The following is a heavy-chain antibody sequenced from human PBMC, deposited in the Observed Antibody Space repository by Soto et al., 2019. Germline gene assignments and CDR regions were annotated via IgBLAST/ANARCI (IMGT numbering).Heavy chain of an antibody. CDR2: IYYSGST. D-gene: IGHD3-22*01. CDR1: GGSISSGGYY. V-gene: IGHV4-31*02. J-gene: IGHJ4*02. CDR3: ARVPSDYYDSSGYYYLYFDY. Sequence: SETLSLTCTVSGGSISSGGYYWSWIRQHPGKGLEWIGYIYYSGSTYYNPSLKSRVTISVDTSKNQFSLKLSSVTAADTAVYYCARVPSDYYDSSGYYYLYFDYWGQGTLVTVSS.